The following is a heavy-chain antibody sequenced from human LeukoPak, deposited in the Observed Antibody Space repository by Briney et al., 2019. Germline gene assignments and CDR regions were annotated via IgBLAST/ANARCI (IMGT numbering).Heavy chain of an antibody. J-gene: IGHJ4*02. CDR3: ARVLYRYGLFDY. Sequence: GGSLRLSCAASGFTFSSYGMHWVRQAPGKGLEWVANIKQDGSEKYYVDSVKGRFTISRDNAKNSLYLQMNSLRVEDTAVYYCARVLYRYGLFDYWGQGTLVTVSS. CDR1: GFTFSSYG. V-gene: IGHV3-7*01. CDR2: IKQDGSEK. D-gene: IGHD5-18*01.